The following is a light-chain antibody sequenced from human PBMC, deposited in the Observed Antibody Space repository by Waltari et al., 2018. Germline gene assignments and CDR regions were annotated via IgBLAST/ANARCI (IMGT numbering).Light chain of an antibody. CDR2: DAS. CDR1: QSVSSY. V-gene: IGKV3-11*01. J-gene: IGKJ4*01. CDR3: QQRSNWPPLT. Sequence: IVLTPPPATLSFFPGERATLPCRASQSVSSYLAWYQQKPGQAPRLLIYDASNRATGIPARFSGSGSGTDFTLTISSLEPEDFAVYYCQQRSNWPPLTFGGGTKVEIK.